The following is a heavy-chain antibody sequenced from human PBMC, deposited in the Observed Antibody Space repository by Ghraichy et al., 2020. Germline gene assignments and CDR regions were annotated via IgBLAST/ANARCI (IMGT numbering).Heavy chain of an antibody. Sequence: SQTLSLTCAISGDSVSSNSAAWNWIRPSPSRGLEWLGRTYYRSKWYNDYAVSVKSRITINPDTSKNQFSLQLNSVTPEDTAVYYCARVGAVAGPSRYGMDVWGQGTTVTVSS. CDR3: ARVGAVAGPSRYGMDV. J-gene: IGHJ6*02. CDR2: TYYRSKWYN. V-gene: IGHV6-1*01. CDR1: GDSVSSNSAA. D-gene: IGHD6-19*01.